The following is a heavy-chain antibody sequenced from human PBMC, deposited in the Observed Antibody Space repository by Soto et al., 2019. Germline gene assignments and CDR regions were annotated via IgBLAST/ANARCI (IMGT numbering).Heavy chain of an antibody. J-gene: IGHJ4*02. Sequence: QVQLVESGGGVVQPGRSLRLSCAASGFTFSSYGMHWVRQAPGKGLEWVAVISYDGSNKYYADSVKGRFTISRDNSKNTLVQEIDSPRAEDTGGYYCAKDRLGGATRLPFYYYWGQGTLVTVSS. CDR3: AKDRLGGATRLPFYYY. D-gene: IGHD1-26*01. V-gene: IGHV3-30*18. CDR2: ISYDGSNK. CDR1: GFTFSSYG.